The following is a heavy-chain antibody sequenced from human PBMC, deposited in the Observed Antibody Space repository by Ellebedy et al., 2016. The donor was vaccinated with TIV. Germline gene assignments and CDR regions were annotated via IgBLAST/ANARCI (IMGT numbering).Heavy chain of an antibody. Sequence: GGSLRLSXTISGLTPKTFAMSWVRQAPGKGLEWVSGINGDGDRTTYADSVRGRFTISRDNSRKTVSLQMTSLRDDDTAVYYCARDGSCGGGKCYSGLPDFWGQGTLVTVSS. CDR1: GLTPKTFA. V-gene: IGHV3-23*01. CDR3: ARDGSCGGGKCYSGLPDF. J-gene: IGHJ4*02. D-gene: IGHD2-15*01. CDR2: INGDGDRT.